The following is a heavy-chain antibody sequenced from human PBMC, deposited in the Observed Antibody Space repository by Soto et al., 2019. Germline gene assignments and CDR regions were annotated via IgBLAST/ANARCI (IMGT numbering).Heavy chain of an antibody. V-gene: IGHV4-39*01. Sequence: SETLSLTCTVSGGSISSSSYYWGWIRQPPGKGLEWIGSIYYSGSTYYNPSLKSRVTISVDTSKNQFSLKLSSVTAADTAVYYCARLPSVIRGVIILDWGQGTLVTVSS. CDR2: IYYSGST. CDR1: GGSISSSSYY. D-gene: IGHD3-10*01. CDR3: ARLPSVIRGVIILD. J-gene: IGHJ4*02.